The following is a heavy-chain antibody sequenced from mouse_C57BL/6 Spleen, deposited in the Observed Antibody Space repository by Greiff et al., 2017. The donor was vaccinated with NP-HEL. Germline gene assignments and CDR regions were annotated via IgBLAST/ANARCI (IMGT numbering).Heavy chain of an antibody. D-gene: IGHD2-12*01. CDR3: ARALYDYYAMDY. V-gene: IGHV5-17*01. CDR1: GFTFSDYG. Sequence: EVKLVESGGGLVKPGGSLKLSCAASGFTFSDYGMHWVRQAPEKGLEWVAYISSGSSTIYYADTVKGRFTISRDNAKNTLFLQMTSLRSEDTAMYYCARALYDYYAMDYWGQGTSVTVSS. J-gene: IGHJ4*01. CDR2: ISSGSSTI.